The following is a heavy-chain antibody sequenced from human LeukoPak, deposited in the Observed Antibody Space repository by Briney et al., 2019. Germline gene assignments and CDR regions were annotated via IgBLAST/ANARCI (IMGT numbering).Heavy chain of an antibody. Sequence: EASVKVSCKASGGTFSSYAISWVRQAPGQGLEWMGGIIPILGTANYAQKFQGRVTITADESTSTAYMELSSLRSEDTAVYYCARDLGTAMVTIWGQGTLVTVSS. CDR3: ARDLGTAMVTI. CDR1: GGTFSSYA. J-gene: IGHJ4*02. D-gene: IGHD5-18*01. CDR2: IIPILGTA. V-gene: IGHV1-69*13.